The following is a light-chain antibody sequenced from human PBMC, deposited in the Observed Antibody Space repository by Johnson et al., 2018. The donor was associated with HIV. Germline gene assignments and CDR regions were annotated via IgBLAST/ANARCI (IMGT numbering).Light chain of an antibody. CDR2: DYD. CDR3: GTWDSSLSAGGV. J-gene: IGLJ1*01. V-gene: IGLV1-51*01. CDR1: SSNIGKNY. Sequence: QSVLTQPPSVSAAPGQKVTISCSGSSSNIGKNYVSWYQLLPGTAPKLLIYDYDKRPSGIPDRFSGSKSGTSATLGITGLQTGDEADYYFGTWDSSLSAGGVFGTGTKVTVL.